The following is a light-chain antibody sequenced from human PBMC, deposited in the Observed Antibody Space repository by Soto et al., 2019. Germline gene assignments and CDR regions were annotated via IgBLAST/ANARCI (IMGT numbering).Light chain of an antibody. V-gene: IGKV1-17*01. CDR1: RDIRNI. CDR2: AAS. Sequence: DIQITQSPPSLFHSVGDRVTIIARPNRDIRNILGWYQQNPGKAPKRLIYAASSLKSGVPSRFSGSGSGTEFTLTISSLQPEDFATYFCLQYNDYPYTFGQGTKLEF. J-gene: IGKJ2*01. CDR3: LQYNDYPYT.